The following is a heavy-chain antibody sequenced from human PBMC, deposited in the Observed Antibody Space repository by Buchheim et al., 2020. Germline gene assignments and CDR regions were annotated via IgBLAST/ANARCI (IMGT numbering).Heavy chain of an antibody. CDR1: GFTFSNYW. D-gene: IGHD3-22*01. J-gene: IGHJ4*02. V-gene: IGHV3-74*01. CDR3: AAYSSGSWD. Sequence: EVRLVESGGGLVQPGGSLRLSCAASGFTFSNYWMHWVRQAPGKGPVWVSRINSDGGGTSYADSVKGRFTSSRDNAKNTLYLQMNSLRAEDTAVYYCAAYSSGSWDWGQGTL. CDR2: INSDGGGT.